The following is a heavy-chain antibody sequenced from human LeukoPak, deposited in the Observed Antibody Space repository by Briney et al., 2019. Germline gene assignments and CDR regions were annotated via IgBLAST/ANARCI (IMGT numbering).Heavy chain of an antibody. Sequence: SVKVSCKASGGTFTRYAINWVRQAPGQGLEWMGGIIPMFGTANYAQKFQGRVTITADESTSTAYMELSSLRSEDTAVYYCARGRHDSGCYGMDVWGQGTTVTVSS. CDR2: IIPMFGTA. D-gene: IGHD1-26*01. CDR3: ARGRHDSGCYGMDV. CDR1: GGTFTRYA. V-gene: IGHV1-69*01. J-gene: IGHJ6*02.